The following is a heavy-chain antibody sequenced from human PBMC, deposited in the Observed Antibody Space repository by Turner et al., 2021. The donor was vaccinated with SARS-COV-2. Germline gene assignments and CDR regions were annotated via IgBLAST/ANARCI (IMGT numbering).Heavy chain of an antibody. J-gene: IGHJ4*02. CDR2: ISDDGSSP. V-gene: IGHV3-74*01. CDR3: VRSDVNAWYGLLDY. Sequence: EVQLVESGGGLVQPEGSLRLSCAASGFTFSKFFMHWVRQAPWKGLVWVSRISDDGSSPAYADSVKGRFTISRDNAKNTLYLQMNSLTAEDSAVYYCVRSDVNAWYGLLDYWGQGTLVTVSS. D-gene: IGHD3-16*01. CDR1: GFTFSKFF.